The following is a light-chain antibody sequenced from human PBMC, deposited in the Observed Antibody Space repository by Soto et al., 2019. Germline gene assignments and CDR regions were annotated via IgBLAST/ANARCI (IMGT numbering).Light chain of an antibody. CDR2: AAS. J-gene: IGKJ1*01. Sequence: DIQMTQSPSSLSASVGDRVTITCRASQSISSYLNWYQQKPGKAPKLLIYAASSLQSGVPSRFSGSASGTDFTLTISSLQPEDFATYYCQQGYSTPWTFGQGTKVDIK. CDR1: QSISSY. CDR3: QQGYSTPWT. V-gene: IGKV1-39*01.